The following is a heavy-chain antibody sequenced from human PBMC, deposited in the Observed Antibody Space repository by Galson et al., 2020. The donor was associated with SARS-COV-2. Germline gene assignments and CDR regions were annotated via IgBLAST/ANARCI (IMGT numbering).Heavy chain of an antibody. CDR1: GFSLSTSGVG. D-gene: IGHD2-8*02. CDR2: IYWDADK. CDR3: AHSLEDIVLVTVVLYFDY. Sequence: SGPTLVKPTQTLTLTCTFSGFSLSTSGVGVGWIRQPPGKALEWLAIIYWDADKRYSPSLKSRLTITKDISKNQVVLTMTNMDPVDTATYYCAHSLEDIVLVTVVLYFDYWGQGALVTVSS. V-gene: IGHV2-5*02. J-gene: IGHJ4*02.